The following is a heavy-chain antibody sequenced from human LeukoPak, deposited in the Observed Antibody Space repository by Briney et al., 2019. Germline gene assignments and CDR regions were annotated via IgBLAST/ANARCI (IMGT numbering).Heavy chain of an antibody. D-gene: IGHD3-22*01. CDR1: GGSFSGYY. CDR3: ARGGRFDSSGLFDH. Sequence: SKTLSLTCAVYGGSFSGYYWTWIRQPPAKGLEWIGEIHHTGSTNYNPSLKSRVTISVDTSKNQFSLKLSSVTAADTAVYYCARGGRFDSSGLFDHWGQGTLVPVSS. CDR2: IHHTGST. V-gene: IGHV4-34*01. J-gene: IGHJ4*02.